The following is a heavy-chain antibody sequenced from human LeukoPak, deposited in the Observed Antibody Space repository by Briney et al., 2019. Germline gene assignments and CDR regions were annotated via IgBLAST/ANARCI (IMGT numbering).Heavy chain of an antibody. V-gene: IGHV4-59*01. CDR3: ARSMVRGVNHNWFDP. CDR2: IYYSGNT. D-gene: IGHD3-10*01. Sequence: SETLSLTCTVSGGSISSYYWSWIRQPPGKGLEWIGYIYYSGNTNYNPSLKSRVTISVDTSKNQFSLKLSSVTAADTAVYYCARSMVRGVNHNWFDPWGQGTLVTVSS. CDR1: GGSISSYY. J-gene: IGHJ5*02.